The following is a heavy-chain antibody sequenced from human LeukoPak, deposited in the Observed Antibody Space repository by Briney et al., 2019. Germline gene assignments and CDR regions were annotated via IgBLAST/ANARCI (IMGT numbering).Heavy chain of an antibody. CDR3: AKGMATKYYFDY. D-gene: IGHD5-24*01. CDR2: IIYDGSNR. J-gene: IGHJ4*02. CDR1: GFTFSSYG. Sequence: GRSLRLSCAASGFTFSSYGMHWVRQAPGKGLEWVALIIYDGSNRYYTDSVKGRFTISRDNSKNTLYLQMNSLRAEDTAMYYCAKGMATKYYFDYWGQGTLVTVSS. V-gene: IGHV3-30*18.